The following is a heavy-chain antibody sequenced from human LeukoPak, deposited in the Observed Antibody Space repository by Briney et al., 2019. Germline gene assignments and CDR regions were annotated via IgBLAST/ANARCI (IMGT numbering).Heavy chain of an antibody. CDR3: TKTLYYSDSSGYGY. D-gene: IGHD3-22*01. V-gene: IGHV3-48*03. CDR2: IGNSGVTI. J-gene: IGHJ4*02. Sequence: GGSLRLSCAASGFTFSSFEMNWVRQAPGKGLEWVSYIGNSGVTIYYTDSVKGRFTTSRDNAKNSLYLQMNSLRAEDTAVYYCTKTLYYSDSSGYGYWGQGTLVTVSS. CDR1: GFTFSSFE.